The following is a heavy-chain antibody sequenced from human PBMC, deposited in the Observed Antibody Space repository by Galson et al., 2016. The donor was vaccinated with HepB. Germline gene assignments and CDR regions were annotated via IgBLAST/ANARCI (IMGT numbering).Heavy chain of an antibody. CDR1: GFTFSSYT. CDR3: AGYNYYAMDV. J-gene: IGHJ6*02. CDR2: VLYNGGSE. V-gene: IGHV3-30-3*01. Sequence: SLRLSCAASGFTFSSYTMHWVRQAPGKGLEWVAVVLYNGGSEYHADSVKGRFTISRDKSKNTVYLQMNSLRVEDTAVYYCAGYNYYAMDVWGQGTTVTVSS.